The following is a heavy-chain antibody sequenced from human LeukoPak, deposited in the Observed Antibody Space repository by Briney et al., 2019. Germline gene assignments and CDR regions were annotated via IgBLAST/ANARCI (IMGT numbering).Heavy chain of an antibody. Sequence: PERSLRLSCAASGFTFSSCGMHWVRQVPDKGLEWVAVIWYDGSNTFYADSVKGRFTISRDNSRNTLFLQMNSLGAEDTAVYYCARDRGSSWYGPLDYWGQGTLVIVSS. J-gene: IGHJ4*02. CDR1: GFTFSSCG. CDR2: IWYDGSNT. CDR3: ARDRGSSWYGPLDY. D-gene: IGHD6-13*01. V-gene: IGHV3-33*01.